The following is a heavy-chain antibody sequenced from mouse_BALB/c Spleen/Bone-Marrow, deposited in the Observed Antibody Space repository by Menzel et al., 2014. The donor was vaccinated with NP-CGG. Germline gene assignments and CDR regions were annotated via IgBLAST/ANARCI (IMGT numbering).Heavy chain of an antibody. Sequence: QVQLQQSGAELVKPGAPVKLSCTASGYTFTSYWMIRVKQRPGLGLEWLGRIDPSDSETQYDQKFKDKAKLPVDKASNAAYLNLSSLISEHSAVYSCAPSHGCHPYWYFDDWGPGTTVTVSS. CDR3: APSHGCHPYWYFDD. V-gene: IGHV1-69*02. D-gene: IGHD6-1*01. J-gene: IGHJ1*01. CDR1: GYTFTSYW. CDR2: IDPSDSET.